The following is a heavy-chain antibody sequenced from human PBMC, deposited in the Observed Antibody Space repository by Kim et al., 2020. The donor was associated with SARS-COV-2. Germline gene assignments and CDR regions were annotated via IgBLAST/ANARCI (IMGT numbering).Heavy chain of an antibody. J-gene: IGHJ4*02. CDR2: INTNTGNP. D-gene: IGHD3-9*01. V-gene: IGHV7-4-1*02. Sequence: AAVKVSCKASGYTFTSYAMNWVRQAPGQGLEWMGWINTNTGNPTYAQGFTGRFVFSLDTSVSTAYLQISSLKAEDTAVYYCARDVMGYNILTGYYVDHKGGGIDYWGQGTLVTVSS. CDR1: GYTFTSYA. CDR3: ARDVMGYNILTGYYVDHKGGGIDY.